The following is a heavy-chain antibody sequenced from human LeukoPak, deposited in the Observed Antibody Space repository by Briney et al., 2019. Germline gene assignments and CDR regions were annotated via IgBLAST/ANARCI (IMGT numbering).Heavy chain of an antibody. CDR1: GGSFSGYY. J-gene: IGHJ4*02. CDR2: INHSGST. Sequence: PSETLSLTCAVYGGSFSGYYWSWIRQPPGKGLERIGEINHSGSTNYNPSLKSRVTISVDTSKNQFSLKLSSVTAADTAVYYCARGSRGWYWGFNYWGQGTLVTVSS. D-gene: IGHD6-19*01. V-gene: IGHV4-34*01. CDR3: ARGSRGWYWGFNY.